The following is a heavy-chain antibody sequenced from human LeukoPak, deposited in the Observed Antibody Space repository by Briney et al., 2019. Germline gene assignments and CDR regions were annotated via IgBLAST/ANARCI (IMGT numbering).Heavy chain of an antibody. CDR1: GGSFSGYY. D-gene: IGHD1-1*01. CDR3: ASLNETWFDP. J-gene: IGHJ5*02. V-gene: IGHV4-34*01. Sequence: SETLSLSCADYGGSFSGYYWSWIRQPPGKGLEWIGEINYSGSTNYNPSLKSRVTISVDTSKNQFSLKLSSVTAADTAVYYCASLNETWFDPWGQGTLVTVSS. CDR2: INYSGST.